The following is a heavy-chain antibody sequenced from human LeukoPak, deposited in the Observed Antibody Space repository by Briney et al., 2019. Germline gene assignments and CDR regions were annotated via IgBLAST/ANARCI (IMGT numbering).Heavy chain of an antibody. CDR2: IYPGNSDT. Sequence: GESLKISCKGSGYSFTSYWIAWVRQMPGKGLERMGIIYPGNSDTRYSPSFEGQVTISADKSISTSYLQWSSLKASDTAMYYCATYTDHYYFDNWGQGTLVTVSS. CDR1: GYSFTSYW. V-gene: IGHV5-51*01. J-gene: IGHJ4*02. D-gene: IGHD1-14*01. CDR3: ATYTDHYYFDN.